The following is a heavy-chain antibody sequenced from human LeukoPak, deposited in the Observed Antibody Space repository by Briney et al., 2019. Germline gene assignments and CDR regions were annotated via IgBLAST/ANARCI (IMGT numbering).Heavy chain of an antibody. CDR1: GGSISNYY. D-gene: IGHD3-10*01. CDR2: IYTSGST. CDR3: ARGSMVRGVITSWFDP. Sequence: PSETLSLTCTVSGGSISNYYWSWIRQPAGKGLEWIGRIYTSGSTNYNPSLKSRVTMSVDTSKNQFSLKLSSVTAADTAVYYCARGSMVRGVITSWFDPWGQGTLVTVSS. V-gene: IGHV4-4*07. J-gene: IGHJ5*02.